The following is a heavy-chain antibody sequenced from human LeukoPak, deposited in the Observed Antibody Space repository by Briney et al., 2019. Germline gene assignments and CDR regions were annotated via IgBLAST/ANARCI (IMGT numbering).Heavy chain of an antibody. Sequence: GGSLGLSCAASGFTFSNAWMSWVRPAPGKGVEWVGRIKSKTDGGTTDYAAPVKGRFTISRDDSKNTLYLQMNSLKTEDTAVYYCTSEYYDYVWGSYRSDYHFDYWGQGTLVTVSS. CDR1: GFTFSNAW. CDR3: TSEYYDYVWGSYRSDYHFDY. J-gene: IGHJ4*02. D-gene: IGHD3-16*02. CDR2: IKSKTDGGTT. V-gene: IGHV3-15*01.